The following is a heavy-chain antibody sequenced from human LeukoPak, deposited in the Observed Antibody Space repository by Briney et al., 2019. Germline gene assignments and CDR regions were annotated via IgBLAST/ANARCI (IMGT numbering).Heavy chain of an antibody. CDR3: ARDQALRGNFWSGYFDY. D-gene: IGHD3-3*01. CDR1: GFTFSSYA. V-gene: IGHV3-30-3*01. Sequence: GGSLRLSCAASGFTFSSYAMHWVRQAPDKGLEWVAVISYDGSNKYYADSVKGRFTISRDNSKNTLYLQMNSLRAEDTAVYYCARDQALRGNFWSGYFDYWGQGTLVTVSS. J-gene: IGHJ4*02. CDR2: ISYDGSNK.